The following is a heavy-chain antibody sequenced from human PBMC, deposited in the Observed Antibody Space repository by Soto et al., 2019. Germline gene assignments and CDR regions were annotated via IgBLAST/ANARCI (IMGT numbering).Heavy chain of an antibody. Sequence: SVKVSCKESGYTYTSYYMHWVRQAPGQGLEWMGWISAYNGNTNYAQKLQGRVTMTTDTSTSTAYMELRSLGSDDTAVYYCARVGSGSHNDAFDIWGQGTMVTVS. CDR3: ARVGSGSHNDAFDI. CDR2: ISAYNGNT. D-gene: IGHD1-26*01. CDR1: GYTYTSYY. V-gene: IGHV1-18*04. J-gene: IGHJ3*02.